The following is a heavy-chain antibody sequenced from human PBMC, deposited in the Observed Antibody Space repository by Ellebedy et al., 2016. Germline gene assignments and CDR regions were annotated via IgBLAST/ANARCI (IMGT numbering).Heavy chain of an antibody. J-gene: IGHJ4*02. CDR3: AKDSSRFLEWPDNPLDS. CDR1: GFTFDDYA. V-gene: IGHV3-9*01. CDR2: ITWNSGYI. D-gene: IGHD3-3*01. Sequence: SLKISXAASGFTFDDYAMHWVRQPPGEGLEWVSGITWNSGYIAYADSVKGRFTISRDNSKNSLYLQMNSLRAEDTALYYCAKDSSRFLEWPDNPLDSWGQGTLVTVSS.